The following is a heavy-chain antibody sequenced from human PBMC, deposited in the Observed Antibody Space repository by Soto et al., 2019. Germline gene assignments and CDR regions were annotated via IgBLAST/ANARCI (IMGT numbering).Heavy chain of an antibody. CDR2: IYYSGST. CDR1: GGSISSYY. J-gene: IGHJ4*02. D-gene: IGHD2-21*02. V-gene: IGHV4-59*01. CDR3: ARMTFDDYFDY. Sequence: QVQLQESGPGLVKPSETLSLTCTVSGGSISSYYWSWIRQPPGKGLEWIGYIYYSGSTNYNPSLKXXVTISVDTSKNQFSLKLSSVTAADTAVYYCARMTFDDYFDYWGQGTLVTVSS.